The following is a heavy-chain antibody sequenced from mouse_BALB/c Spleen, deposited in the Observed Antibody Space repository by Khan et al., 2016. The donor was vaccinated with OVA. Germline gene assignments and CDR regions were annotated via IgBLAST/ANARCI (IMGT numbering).Heavy chain of an antibody. CDR2: IWGGGNT. Sequence: QVPLKESGPGLVAPSQSLSITCTVSGFSLTDYGVSWIRQPPGKGLEWLGVIWGGGNTYYNSALRSRLSISKDNSKSQVFLEMSSLQTDDTAMYYCAKGVWSYYYALDYWGQGTSVTVSS. CDR1: GFSLTDYG. J-gene: IGHJ4*01. V-gene: IGHV2-6-5*01. CDR3: AKGVWSYYYALDY.